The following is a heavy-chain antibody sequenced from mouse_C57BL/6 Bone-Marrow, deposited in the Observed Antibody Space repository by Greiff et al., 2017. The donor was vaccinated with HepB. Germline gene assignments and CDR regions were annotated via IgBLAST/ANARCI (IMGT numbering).Heavy chain of an antibody. CDR2: INPSTGGT. CDR3: ARADYAGYFDV. V-gene: IGHV1-42*01. Sequence: EVHLVESGPELVKPGASVKISCKASGYSFTGYYMNWVKQSPEKSLEWIGEINPSTGGTTYNQKFKAKATLTVDKSSSTAYMQLKSLTSEDSAVYYCARADYAGYFDVWGTGTTVTVSS. J-gene: IGHJ1*03. D-gene: IGHD1-1*02. CDR1: GYSFTGYY.